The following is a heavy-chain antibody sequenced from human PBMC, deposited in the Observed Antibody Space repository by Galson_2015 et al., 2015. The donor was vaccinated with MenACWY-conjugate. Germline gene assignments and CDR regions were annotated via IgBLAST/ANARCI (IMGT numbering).Heavy chain of an antibody. CDR1: GFTFSSYS. CDR2: ISSSATI. Sequence: LRLSCAASGFTFSSYSMNWVRQAPGKGLEWVSYISSSATIYYADSVKGRFTISRDNAKNSLYLQMNSLRAEDTAVFYCARDLAVRSGQSPVDSWGQGTLVTVSS. J-gene: IGHJ4*02. V-gene: IGHV3-48*04. D-gene: IGHD3-10*01. CDR3: ARDLAVRSGQSPVDS.